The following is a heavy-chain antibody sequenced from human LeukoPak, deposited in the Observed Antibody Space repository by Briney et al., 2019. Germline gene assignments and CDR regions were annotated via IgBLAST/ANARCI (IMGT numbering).Heavy chain of an antibody. CDR1: GGTFSSYA. V-gene: IGHV1-69*13. D-gene: IGHD3-22*01. J-gene: IGHJ1*01. Sequence: ASVKVSCKASGGTFSSYAISWVRQAPGQGLEWMGGIIPIFGTANYAQKFQGRVTITADESTSTAYVELSSLRSEDTAAYYCARDRQDYYDSSGFQHWGQGTLVTVSS. CDR3: ARDRQDYYDSSGFQH. CDR2: IIPIFGTA.